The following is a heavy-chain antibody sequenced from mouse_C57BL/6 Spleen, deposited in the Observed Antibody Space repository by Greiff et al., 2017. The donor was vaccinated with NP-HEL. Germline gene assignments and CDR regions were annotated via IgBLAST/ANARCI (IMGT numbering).Heavy chain of an antibody. D-gene: IGHD1-1*01. CDR1: GYTFTSYG. CDR3: ASTVVPDFDY. CDR2: IYPRSGNT. Sequence: QVQLQQSGAELARPGASVKLSCKASGYTFTSYGISWVKQRTGQGLEWIGEIYPRSGNTYYNEKFKGKATLTADKSSSTAYMELRSLTSEDSAVYFCASTVVPDFDYWGQGTTLTVSS. J-gene: IGHJ2*01. V-gene: IGHV1-81*01.